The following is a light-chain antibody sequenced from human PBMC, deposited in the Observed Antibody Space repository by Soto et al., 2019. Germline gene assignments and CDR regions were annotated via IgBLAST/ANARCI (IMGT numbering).Light chain of an antibody. Sequence: DIQMTQSPSTLSASVGDRVTITCRASQSFSSWLAWYQQKPGKAPKLLIYKASTLETGVPSRFSGSGSGTEFSLTISSLQPDDFATYYCQQYSSWPLTFGGGTTVGIK. CDR3: QQYSSWPLT. J-gene: IGKJ4*01. CDR1: QSFSSW. CDR2: KAS. V-gene: IGKV1-5*03.